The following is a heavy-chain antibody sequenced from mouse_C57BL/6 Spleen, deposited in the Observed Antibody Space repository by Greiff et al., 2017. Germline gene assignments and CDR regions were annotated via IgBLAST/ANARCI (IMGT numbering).Heavy chain of an antibody. V-gene: IGHV1-50*01. Sequence: VQLQQPGAELVKPGASVKLSCKASGYTFTSYWMQWVKQRPGQGLEWIGEIDPSDSYTNYNQKFKGKATLTVDTSSSTAYMQLSSLTSEDSAVYYCAREGGQAPFAYWGQGTLVTVSA. CDR2: IDPSDSYT. D-gene: IGHD3-2*02. CDR1: GYTFTSYW. CDR3: AREGGQAPFAY. J-gene: IGHJ3*01.